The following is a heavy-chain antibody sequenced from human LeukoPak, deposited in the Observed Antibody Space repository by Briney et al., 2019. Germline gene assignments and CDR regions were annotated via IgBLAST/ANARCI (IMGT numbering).Heavy chain of an antibody. CDR2: IGSSGTNR. CDR3: ALLAVASVFAY. V-gene: IGHV3-48*03. J-gene: IGHJ4*02. CDR1: EFPFSFYE. D-gene: IGHD6-19*01. Sequence: GGSLRLSCAVSEFPFSFYEMNWVRQAPGKGLEWVSNIGSSGTNRYYADSVKGRFSISRDNAKSSLYLQMNSLRVEDTAVYYFALLAVASVFAYWARGPLATVPS.